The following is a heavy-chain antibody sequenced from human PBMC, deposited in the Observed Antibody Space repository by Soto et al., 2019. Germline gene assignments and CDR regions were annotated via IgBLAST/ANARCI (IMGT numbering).Heavy chain of an antibody. V-gene: IGHV1-3*01. D-gene: IGHD3-10*01. CDR2: INAGNVNT. CDR1: GYTFTTYA. J-gene: IGHJ4*02. Sequence: ASVKVSCKASGYTFTTYAIHWVRQAPGQRLEWMGWISTANGWINAGNVNTKYSQKFQGRVTITRDTSATTAYMELSSLRSEDTAVYYCARDHYYGSGTYNYFDYWGQGTQVTVSS. CDR3: ARDHYYGSGTYNYFDY.